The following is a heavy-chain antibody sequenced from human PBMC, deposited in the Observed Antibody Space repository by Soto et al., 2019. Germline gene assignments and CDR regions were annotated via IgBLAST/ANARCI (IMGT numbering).Heavy chain of an antibody. D-gene: IGHD2-15*01. V-gene: IGHV3-7*02. Sequence: GGSLRLSCAASGFTFSSYWMSWVRQAPGKGLEWVANIKQDGSEKYYVDSVKGRFTISRDNAKNSLYLQMNSLRAEDTVVYYCARLVVVVVAAPNWFDPWGQGTLVTVSS. CDR3: ARLVVVVVAAPNWFDP. CDR2: IKQDGSEK. J-gene: IGHJ5*02. CDR1: GFTFSSYW.